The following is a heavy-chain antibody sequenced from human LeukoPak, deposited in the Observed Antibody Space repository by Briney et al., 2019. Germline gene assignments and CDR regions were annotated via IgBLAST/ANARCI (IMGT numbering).Heavy chain of an antibody. J-gene: IGHJ4*02. CDR1: GFTFSSYG. V-gene: IGHV3-30*02. CDR2: IRYDGSKK. D-gene: IGHD3-10*01. Sequence: GGSLRLSCAASGFTFSSYGMHWVRQAPGKGLEWVAFIRYDGSKKYYADSVMGRFTISRDNAKNSLYLQMNSLRAEDTAVYYCARSPNYKGYFDYWGQGTLVTVSS. CDR3: ARSPNYKGYFDY.